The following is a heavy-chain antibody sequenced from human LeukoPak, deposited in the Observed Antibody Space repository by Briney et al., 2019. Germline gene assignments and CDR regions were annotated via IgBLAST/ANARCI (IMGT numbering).Heavy chain of an antibody. Sequence: PSETLFLTCTVSGGSISSYYWSWIRQPPGKGLEWIGYIYYSGSTNYNPSLKSRVTISVDTSKNQFSLKLSSVTAADTAAYYCARGGMFYGDYFSLGYWGQGTLVTVSS. V-gene: IGHV4-59*01. D-gene: IGHD4-17*01. CDR2: IYYSGST. CDR3: ARGGMFYGDYFSLGY. CDR1: GGSISSYY. J-gene: IGHJ4*02.